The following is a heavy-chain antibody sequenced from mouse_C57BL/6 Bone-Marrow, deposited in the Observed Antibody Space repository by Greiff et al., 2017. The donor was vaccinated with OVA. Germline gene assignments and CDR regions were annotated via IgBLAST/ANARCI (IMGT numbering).Heavy chain of an antibody. CDR2: IDPENGDT. V-gene: IGHV14-4*01. CDR3: TPGLPDY. D-gene: IGHD2-4*01. CDR1: GFNIKDDY. J-gene: IGHJ2*01. Sequence: EVQLQQSGAELVRPGASVKLSCTASGFNIKDDYMHWVKQRPEQGLEWIGWIDPENGDTEYASKFQGKATITADTSSNTAYLQLSSLTSADTAFYYCTPGLPDYWGQGTTLTVSS.